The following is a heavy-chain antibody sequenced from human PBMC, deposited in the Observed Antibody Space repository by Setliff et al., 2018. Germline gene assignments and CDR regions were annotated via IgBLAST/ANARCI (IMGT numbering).Heavy chain of an antibody. D-gene: IGHD6-13*01. CDR2: INTGGGSA. Sequence: ASVKVSCKATGYTLSRHYMHWVRQAPGQGLEWMGIINTGGGSASIVDRFQGRVTMTRDTSTSTVYLELNSLRSDDTAVYYCARGGLAAAGKKGVFEHWGQGTLVTVSS. J-gene: IGHJ4*02. CDR3: ARGGLAAAGKKGVFEH. V-gene: IGHV1-46*01. CDR1: GYTLSRHY.